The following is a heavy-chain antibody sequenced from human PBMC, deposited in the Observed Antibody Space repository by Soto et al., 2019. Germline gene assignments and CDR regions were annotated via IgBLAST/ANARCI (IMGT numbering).Heavy chain of an antibody. Sequence: QITLKESGPPLVKPTQTLTLTCSFSGFSLSTTGVGVGWIRQSPGKALEWLAIIYWDNDKRYSPSLKSRVTITKDTSQNQVVLTVTNMDPVDTGTYYCARSLWFGELHWGQGALVTVSS. V-gene: IGHV2-5*02. CDR2: IYWDNDK. J-gene: IGHJ4*02. D-gene: IGHD3-10*01. CDR3: ARSLWFGELH. CDR1: GFSLSTTGVG.